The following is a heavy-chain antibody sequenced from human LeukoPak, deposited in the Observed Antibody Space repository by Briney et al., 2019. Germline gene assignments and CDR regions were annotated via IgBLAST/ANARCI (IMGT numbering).Heavy chain of an antibody. CDR3: ARDVRDYDILTGYFQHYYFDY. V-gene: IGHV1-24*01. CDR1: GYTLTELS. D-gene: IGHD3-9*01. Sequence: ASVKVSCKVSGYTLTELSMHWVRQAPGKGLEWMGGFDPEDGETIYAQKFQGRVTMTEDTSTDTAYMELSRLRSDDTAVYYCARDVRDYDILTGYFQHYYFDYWGQGTLVTVSS. J-gene: IGHJ4*02. CDR2: FDPEDGET.